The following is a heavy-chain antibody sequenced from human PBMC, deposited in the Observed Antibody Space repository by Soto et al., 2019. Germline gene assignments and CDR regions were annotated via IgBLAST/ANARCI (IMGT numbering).Heavy chain of an antibody. CDR1: GGPSRTGGYY. CDR3: ARGFGTGRLARGFDM. CDR2: IYYNGNT. V-gene: IGHV4-31*03. Sequence: QVQLQESGPGLVKPSQTLSLNCSVSGGPSRTGGYYWSWIRQHPGEGLEWVGYIYYNGNTYYNPSLKSRVSISRDPSTNQFSLKLTSVTVADTAVYYCARGFGTGRLARGFDMWGQGTLVTVTS. D-gene: IGHD3-10*01. J-gene: IGHJ3*02.